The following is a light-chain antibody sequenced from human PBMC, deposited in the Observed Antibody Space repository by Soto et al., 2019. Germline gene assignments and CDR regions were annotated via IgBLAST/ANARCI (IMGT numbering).Light chain of an antibody. Sequence: QSALTQPASVSGSPGQSITISCTGTSSDVGGYHFVSWYQHHPGKAPKLMIYEVSNRPSGVSNRFSGSKSGNTASLTISGLQAEDEADYYCTSYTSSSTWVFGGGTKLTVL. J-gene: IGLJ3*02. V-gene: IGLV2-14*01. CDR2: EVS. CDR3: TSYTSSSTWV. CDR1: SSDVGGYHF.